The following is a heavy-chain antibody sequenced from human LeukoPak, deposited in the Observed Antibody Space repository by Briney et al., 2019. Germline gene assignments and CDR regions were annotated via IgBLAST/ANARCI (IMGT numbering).Heavy chain of an antibody. V-gene: IGHV4-34*01. J-gene: IGHJ6*02. CDR3: ARVGGGNYYYYGMDV. CDR2: INHSGST. Sequence: KPSETLSLTCAVSGGSFSGYYCSWIRQPPGKGLAWIAKINHSGSTNYNPSLKSRVTISVDTSKNQFSLKLTSVTAADTAVYYCARVGGGNYYYYGMDVWGQGTTVTVSS. CDR1: GGSFSGYY. D-gene: IGHD2-15*01.